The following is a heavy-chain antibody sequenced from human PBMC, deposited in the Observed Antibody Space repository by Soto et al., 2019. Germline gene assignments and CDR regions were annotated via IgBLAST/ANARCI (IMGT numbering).Heavy chain of an antibody. CDR3: ARDWDYGDYRLYASDY. J-gene: IGHJ4*02. V-gene: IGHV3-21*01. CDR2: ISSSSSYI. D-gene: IGHD4-17*01. Sequence: GGSLRLSCAASGFTFSSYSMNWVRQAPGKGLEWVSSISSSSSYIYYADSVKGRFTISRDNAKNSLYLQMNSLRAEDTAVYYCARDWDYGDYRLYASDYWGQGTLVTVSS. CDR1: GFTFSSYS.